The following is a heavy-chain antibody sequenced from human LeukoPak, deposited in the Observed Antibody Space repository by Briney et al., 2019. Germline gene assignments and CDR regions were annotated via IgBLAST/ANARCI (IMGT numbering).Heavy chain of an antibody. CDR2: IYYSGST. Sequence: SSETLSLTCTVSGGSIHTYYWSWIRQPPGKGLEWIGYIYYSGSTTYNPSLKSRVTISVDTPKSQFSLKLSSVTAADTAVYYCARRGYSYGYDAFDIWGQGTVVTVSS. CDR3: ARRGYSYGYDAFDI. CDR1: GGSIHTYY. V-gene: IGHV4-59*08. D-gene: IGHD5-18*01. J-gene: IGHJ3*02.